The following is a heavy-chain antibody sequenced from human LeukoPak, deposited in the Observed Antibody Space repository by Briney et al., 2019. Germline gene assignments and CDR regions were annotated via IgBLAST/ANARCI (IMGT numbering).Heavy chain of an antibody. CDR2: ITGTGGST. D-gene: IGHD6-19*01. J-gene: IGHJ3*02. Sequence: SGGSLRLSCAASGFTFTSYAMSWVRQAPGKGLEWVSAITGTGGSTYYAASVRGRFTVSRDNSKNTLYLQMCSLRAEDTAMYYCAKVRDTRDWYKDAFDIWGQGTRVTVSS. CDR1: GFTFTSYA. V-gene: IGHV3-23*01. CDR3: AKVRDTRDWYKDAFDI.